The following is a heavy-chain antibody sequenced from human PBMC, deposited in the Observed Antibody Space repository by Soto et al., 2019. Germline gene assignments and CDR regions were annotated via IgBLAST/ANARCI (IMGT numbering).Heavy chain of an antibody. D-gene: IGHD6-13*01. CDR3: AKDWLYSSSWYRGYYGMDV. J-gene: IGHJ6*02. CDR2: ISYDGSNK. V-gene: IGHV3-30*18. CDR1: GFTFSSYG. Sequence: GGSLRLSCAASGFTFSSYGMHCVRQAPGKGLEWVAVISYDGSNKYYADSVKGRFTISRDNSKNTLYLQMNSLRAEDTAVYYCAKDWLYSSSWYRGYYGMDVWGQGTTVTGSS.